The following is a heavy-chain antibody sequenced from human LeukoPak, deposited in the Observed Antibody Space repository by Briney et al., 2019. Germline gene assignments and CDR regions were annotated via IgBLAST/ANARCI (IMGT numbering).Heavy chain of an antibody. CDR1: GGSISSGDYY. CDR3: ARDTIVVVPAAIGSGYYYYYMDV. V-gene: IGHV4-30-4*08. CDR2: IYYSGST. Sequence: PSETLSLTCTVSGGSISSGDYYWSWIRQSPGKGLEWIGYIYYSGSTYYNPSLKSRVTISVDTSKNQFSLKLSSVTAADTAVYYCARDTIVVVPAAIGSGYYYYYMDVWGKGTTVTVSS. J-gene: IGHJ6*03. D-gene: IGHD2-2*02.